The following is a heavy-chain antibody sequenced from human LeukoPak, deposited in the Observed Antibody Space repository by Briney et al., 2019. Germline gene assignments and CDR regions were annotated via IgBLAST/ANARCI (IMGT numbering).Heavy chain of an antibody. CDR3: ARRKSGYCSSSSCYQAYNWFDP. CDR2: IFHNAST. CDR1: AASITTTSYY. J-gene: IGHJ5*02. D-gene: IGHD2-2*03. Sequence: SDTLSLTCNVSAASITTTSYYCGWLHRPPGKGLEWIGGIFHNASTYYNPSLKSRVTISADTSKNQFTLKLNYVTAADSVVYYCARRKSGYCSSSSCYQAYNWFDPWGQGTLVTVSS. V-gene: IGHV4-39*01.